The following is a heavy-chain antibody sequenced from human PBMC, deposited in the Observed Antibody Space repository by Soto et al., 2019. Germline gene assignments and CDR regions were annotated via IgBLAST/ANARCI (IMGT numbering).Heavy chain of an antibody. CDR3: TRVGGYYGDYPNFDY. D-gene: IGHD4-17*01. J-gene: IGHJ4*02. V-gene: IGHV4-59*01. Sequence: SETLSLTCTVSGGSISSYYWSWIRQPPGKGLEWFGYIYYSGSTNYNPSLKSRVTISVDTSKNQVSLKLSSVTAADAAVYYCTRVGGYYGDYPNFDYWGQGTLVTVSS. CDR1: GGSISSYY. CDR2: IYYSGST.